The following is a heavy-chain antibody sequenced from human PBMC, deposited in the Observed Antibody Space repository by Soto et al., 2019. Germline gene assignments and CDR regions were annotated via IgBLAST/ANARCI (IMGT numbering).Heavy chain of an antibody. CDR3: ARDRRSIAARDYYYGMDV. D-gene: IGHD6-6*01. CDR1: GFTFSSYW. Sequence: GGSLRLSCAASGFTFSSYWMHWVRQAPGKGLVWVSRINSDGSSTSYADSVKGRFTISRDNAKNTLYLQMNSLRAEDTAVYYCARDRRSIAARDYYYGMDVWGQGTTVTVS. V-gene: IGHV3-74*01. CDR2: INSDGSST. J-gene: IGHJ6*02.